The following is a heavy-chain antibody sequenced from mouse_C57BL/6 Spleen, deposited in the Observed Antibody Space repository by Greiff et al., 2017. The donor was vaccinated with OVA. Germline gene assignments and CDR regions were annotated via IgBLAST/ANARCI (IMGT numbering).Heavy chain of an antibody. J-gene: IGHJ2*01. CDR1: GYTFTSYW. Sequence: QVQLKQPGAELVKPGASVKLSCKASGYTFTSYWMQWVKQRPGQGLEWIGEIDPSDSYTNYNQKFKGKATLTVDTSSSTAYMQLSSLTSEDSAVYYCARGGGNFSDYWGQGTTLTVSS. CDR3: ARGGGNFSDY. CDR2: IDPSDSYT. V-gene: IGHV1-50*01.